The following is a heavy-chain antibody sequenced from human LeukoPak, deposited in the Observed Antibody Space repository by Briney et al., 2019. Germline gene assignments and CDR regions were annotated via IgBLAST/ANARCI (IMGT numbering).Heavy chain of an antibody. CDR3: AKGIGLANDAFDI. D-gene: IGHD1-26*01. CDR2: ISGSGGST. Sequence: PGGSLRLSCAASGFTFSSYAMSWVRQAPGKGLEWVSAISGSGGSTYYADSVKGRFTLSRDNSKNMLYLQMNSLRTGDTAVYYCAKGIGLANDAFDIWGQGTMVTVSS. J-gene: IGHJ3*02. V-gene: IGHV3-23*01. CDR1: GFTFSSYA.